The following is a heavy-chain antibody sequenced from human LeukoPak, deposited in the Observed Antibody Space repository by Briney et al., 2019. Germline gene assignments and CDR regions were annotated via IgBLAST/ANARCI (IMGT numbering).Heavy chain of an antibody. CDR1: GYTFTGYY. Sequence: ASVKVSCKASGYTFTGYYMHWVRQAPGQGLEWMGWINPNSGGTNYAQKLQGRVTMTRDTSTSTVYMELSSLRSDDTAVYYCTRDKGGSYSDYWGQGTLVTVSS. J-gene: IGHJ4*02. CDR2: INPNSGGT. CDR3: TRDKGGSYSDY. D-gene: IGHD1-26*01. V-gene: IGHV1-2*02.